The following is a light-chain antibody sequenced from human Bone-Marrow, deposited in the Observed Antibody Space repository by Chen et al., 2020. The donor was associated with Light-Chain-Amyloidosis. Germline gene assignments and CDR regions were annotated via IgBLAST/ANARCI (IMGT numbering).Light chain of an antibody. CDR1: DLPTKY. CDR3: QSADSSGTYEVI. V-gene: IGLV3-25*03. J-gene: IGLJ2*01. Sequence: SYGLTQPPSVSVSPAQTARITCSGDDLPTKYAYWYQQKPGQAPVLVIHRDTERPSGISERFSGSSSGTTATLTISGVQAEDEADYHCQSADSSGTYEVIFGGGTKLTVL. CDR2: RDT.